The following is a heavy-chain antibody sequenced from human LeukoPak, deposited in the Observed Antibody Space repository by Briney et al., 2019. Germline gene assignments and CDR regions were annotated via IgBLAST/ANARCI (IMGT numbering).Heavy chain of an antibody. CDR1: GYTFTSYD. CDR3: ARGRRHELWWPY. D-gene: IGHD5-18*01. J-gene: IGHJ4*02. CDR2: MNPNSGNT. Sequence: ASVKVSCKASGYTFTSYDINWVRQATGQGLEWMGWMNPNSGNTGYAQKFQGRVTMTRNTSISTAYMELSSLRSEDTAVYYCARGRRHELWWPYWGQGTLVTVSS. V-gene: IGHV1-8*01.